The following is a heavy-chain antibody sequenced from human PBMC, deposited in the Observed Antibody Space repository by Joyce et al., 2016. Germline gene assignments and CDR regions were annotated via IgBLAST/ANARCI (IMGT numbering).Heavy chain of an antibody. V-gene: IGHV3-7*03. CDR3: VGGRGWKFDH. J-gene: IGHJ4*02. D-gene: IGHD6-19*01. Sequence: EVQLVESGGGLVQPGGSLRLSCEGSGFIFNKYWLNWVRQAPGKGLEWVANIKQDGSETNYVDSVKGRFTISRDNAKNSLFLQMHSLRAEDTAVYFCVGGRGWKFDHWGQGILVTVSS. CDR2: IKQDGSET. CDR1: GFIFNKYW.